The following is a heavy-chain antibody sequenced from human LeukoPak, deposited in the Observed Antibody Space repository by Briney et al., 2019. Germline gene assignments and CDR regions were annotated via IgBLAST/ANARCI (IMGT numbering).Heavy chain of an antibody. CDR2: ISSSSSYT. V-gene: IGHV3-11*06. CDR1: GFTFSDYY. J-gene: IGHJ6*02. CDR3: ARWSRYYYYGMDV. Sequence: GGSLRLSCTASGFTFSDYYMNWIRQAPGKGLEWVSYISSSSSYTNYADSVKGRFTISRDNARNSLYLQMNSLRAEDTAVYYCARWSRYYYYGMDVWGQGTTVTVSS.